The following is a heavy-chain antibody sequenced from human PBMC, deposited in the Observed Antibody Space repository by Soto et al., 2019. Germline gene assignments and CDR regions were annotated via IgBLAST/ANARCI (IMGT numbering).Heavy chain of an antibody. CDR3: ARDPSVPRPFYYGMDV. V-gene: IGHV1-69*06. Sequence: SVKVSCKASGGTFSSYAISWVRQAPGQGLEWMGGIIPIFGTANYAQKFQGRVTITADKSTSTAYMELSSLRSEDTAVYYCARDPSVPRPFYYGMDVWGQGTTVTVSS. CDR2: IIPIFGTA. CDR1: GGTFSSYA. J-gene: IGHJ6*02.